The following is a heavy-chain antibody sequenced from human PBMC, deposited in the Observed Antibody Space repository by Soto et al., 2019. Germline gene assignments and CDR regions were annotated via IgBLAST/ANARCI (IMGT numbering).Heavy chain of an antibody. Sequence: GSLRLSCAASGFTFSSYAMSWVRQAPGKGLEWVSGISGSGDSTYYADSVKGRFTISRDNSKNTLYLQMNSLRAEDTAVYYCAKPPKYCSGGSCYSAFDYWGQGTLVTVSS. CDR1: GFTFSSYA. CDR2: ISGSGDST. D-gene: IGHD2-15*01. V-gene: IGHV3-23*01. J-gene: IGHJ4*02. CDR3: AKPPKYCSGGSCYSAFDY.